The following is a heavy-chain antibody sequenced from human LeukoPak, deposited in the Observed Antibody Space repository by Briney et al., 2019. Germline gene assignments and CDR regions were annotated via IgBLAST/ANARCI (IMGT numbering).Heavy chain of an antibody. D-gene: IGHD3-22*01. CDR3: ASSILYYYDSSGPFPDY. Sequence: AASVKVSCKASGYTFTGYYMHWVRQAPGQGLEWMGWINPNSGGTNYAQKFQGRVTMTRDTSISTAYMELSRLRSDDTAVYYCASSILYYYDSSGPFPDYWGQGTLVTVSP. CDR2: INPNSGGT. V-gene: IGHV1-2*02. J-gene: IGHJ4*02. CDR1: GYTFTGYY.